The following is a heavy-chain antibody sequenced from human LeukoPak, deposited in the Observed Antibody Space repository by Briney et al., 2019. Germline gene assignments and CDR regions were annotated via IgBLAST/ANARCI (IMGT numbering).Heavy chain of an antibody. CDR2: ISYDGSNK. CDR1: GFTFSSYG. D-gene: IGHD3-3*01. J-gene: IGHJ3*02. CDR3: ARESPRIVFGVAHDAFDI. Sequence: GGSLRLSCAASGFTFSSYGMHWVRQAPGKGLEWVAVISYDGSNKYYADSVKGRFTISRDNSKNTLYLQMNSLRAEDTAVYYCARESPRIVFGVAHDAFDIWGQGTMVTVSS. V-gene: IGHV3-30*03.